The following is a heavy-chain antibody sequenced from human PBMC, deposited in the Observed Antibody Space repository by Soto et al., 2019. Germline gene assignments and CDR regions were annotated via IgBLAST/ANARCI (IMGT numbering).Heavy chain of an antibody. CDR3: ASGVRAARPIDY. J-gene: IGHJ4*02. CDR1: GGSISSYY. CDR2: IYYSGST. Sequence: SETLSLTCTVSGGSISSYYWSWIRQPPGKGLEWIGYIYYSGSTNYNPSLKSRVTISVDTSKNQFSLKLSSVTAADTAVYYCASGVRAARPIDYWGQGTLVTVSS. V-gene: IGHV4-59*01. D-gene: IGHD6-6*01.